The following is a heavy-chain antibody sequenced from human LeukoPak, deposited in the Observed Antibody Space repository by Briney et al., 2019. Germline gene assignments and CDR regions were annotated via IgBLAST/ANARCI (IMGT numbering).Heavy chain of an antibody. V-gene: IGHV1-46*01. CDR3: ARENREYGMDV. Sequence: GASVKVSCKASGYTFTSYYMHWVRQAPGQGLEWMGIINPSSGSTSYAQKCQGRVTMTRDTSTSTVYMELSSLRSEDTAVYYCARENREYGMDVWGQGTTVTVSS. J-gene: IGHJ6*02. CDR1: GYTFTSYY. D-gene: IGHD1-26*01. CDR2: INPSSGST.